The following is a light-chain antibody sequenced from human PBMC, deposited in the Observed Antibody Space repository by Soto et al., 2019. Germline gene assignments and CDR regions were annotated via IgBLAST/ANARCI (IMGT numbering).Light chain of an antibody. CDR1: QSISTW. Sequence: DIQMTQSPSTLSASVGDRVTITCRTSQSISTWLAWYQEKPGKAPKLLIYKASSLEGGVPSRFSGSGSGTEFTLTISSLQPDDFATYYCQHYLNRWTFGQGTKVEIK. CDR2: KAS. CDR3: QHYLNRWT. V-gene: IGKV1-5*03. J-gene: IGKJ1*01.